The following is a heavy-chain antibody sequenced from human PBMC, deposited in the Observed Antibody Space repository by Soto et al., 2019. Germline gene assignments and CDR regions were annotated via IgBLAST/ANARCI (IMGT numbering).Heavy chain of an antibody. D-gene: IGHD2-2*01. CDR1: GYTFTSYG. CDR3: ARDARDCSSTSCYGHYYYGMDV. Sequence: GASVKVSCKASGYTFTSYGISWVRQAPGQGLEWMGWISAYNGNTNYAQKFQGWVTMTRDTSISTAYMELSRLRSDDTAVYYCARDARDCSSTSCYGHYYYGMDVWGQGTTVTVSS. V-gene: IGHV1-18*01. J-gene: IGHJ6*02. CDR2: ISAYNGNT.